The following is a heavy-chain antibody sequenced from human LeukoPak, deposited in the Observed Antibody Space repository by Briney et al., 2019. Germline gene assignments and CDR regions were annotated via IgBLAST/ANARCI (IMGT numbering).Heavy chain of an antibody. Sequence: GGSLRLSCAAFGFTFSSYGMHWVRQTPGKGLEWVAFIRHDGSYQQYADSVKGRFTVSRDNSKDMVYLQMNSLRTEDTAIYYCAKNRDSSDYPRDFDFWGQGTLVTVSS. CDR2: IRHDGSYQ. D-gene: IGHD3-22*01. V-gene: IGHV3-30*02. J-gene: IGHJ4*02. CDR3: AKNRDSSDYPRDFDF. CDR1: GFTFSSYG.